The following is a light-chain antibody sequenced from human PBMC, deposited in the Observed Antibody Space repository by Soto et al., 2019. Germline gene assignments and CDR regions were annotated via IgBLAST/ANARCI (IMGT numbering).Light chain of an antibody. CDR2: EVS. J-gene: IGLJ1*01. V-gene: IGLV2-8*01. CDR3: CSYAGITDYV. Sequence: QAVVTQPPSESGSPGLAVTISCTGSSGDVGGYNYVSWYQQYPGKAPKLMIYEVSKQPSGVTDRFSGSKSGNTASLTVSGLQAEDEADYYCCSYAGITDYVFGTGPKVTV. CDR1: SGDVGGYNY.